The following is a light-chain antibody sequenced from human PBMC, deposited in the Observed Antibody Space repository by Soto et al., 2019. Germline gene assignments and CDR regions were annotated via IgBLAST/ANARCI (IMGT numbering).Light chain of an antibody. V-gene: IGKV1-5*01. CDR1: QKIRNL. Sequence: DIQLTQSPSTLSAAVGDSVTITCRASQKIRNLLAWYQQKPGRAPKPLIFDASTLRTGVPSRFSGSGSGSEFNFTITGLQPDDFATYFCKQYYTYATFGHGTRLEIK. CDR2: DAS. CDR3: KQYYTYAT. J-gene: IGKJ5*01.